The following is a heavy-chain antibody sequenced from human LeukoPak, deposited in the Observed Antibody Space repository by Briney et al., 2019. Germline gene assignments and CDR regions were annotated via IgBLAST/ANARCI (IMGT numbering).Heavy chain of an antibody. CDR1: GFTFSSYS. CDR3: ARENSSSSNRRAFDI. V-gene: IGHV3-21*04. D-gene: IGHD6-6*01. J-gene: IGHJ3*02. CDR2: ISSSYI. Sequence: GGSLRLSCAASGFTFSSYSMNWVRQAPGKGLEWVSSISSSYIYYADSVKGRFTISRDNAKNSLYLQMNSLRAEDTAVYYCARENSSSSNRRAFDIWGQGTMVTVSS.